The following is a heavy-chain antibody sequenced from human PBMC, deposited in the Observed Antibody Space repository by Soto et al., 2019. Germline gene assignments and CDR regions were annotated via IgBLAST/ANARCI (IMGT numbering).Heavy chain of an antibody. CDR3: AKDVAGDYGHNWFDP. V-gene: IGHV3-23*01. D-gene: IGHD4-17*01. CDR2: ISGSGGST. CDR1: GFTFSSYA. Sequence: EVQLLESGGGLVQPGGSLRLSCAASGFTFSSYAMSWVRQAPGKGLEWVSAISGSGGSTYYADSVKGRFTISRDNSKNTLYLQMNSLRAEDTAVYYCAKDVAGDYGHNWFDPWVQGTLVTVSS. J-gene: IGHJ5*02.